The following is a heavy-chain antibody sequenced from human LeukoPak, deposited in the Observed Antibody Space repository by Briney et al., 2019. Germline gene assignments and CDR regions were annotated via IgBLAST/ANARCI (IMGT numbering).Heavy chain of an antibody. V-gene: IGHV3-11*05. Sequence: GGSLRLSCGASGFSFSDHYMSWIRQAPGRGLEWISYISGSGRYINYADSVKGRFTIFRDNAKNSVYLQMNSLRAEDTAVYYCARDGSVTMSHGMDVWGQGSTVTVSS. D-gene: IGHD4-17*01. CDR2: ISGSGRYI. J-gene: IGHJ6*02. CDR3: ARDGSVTMSHGMDV. CDR1: GFSFSDHY.